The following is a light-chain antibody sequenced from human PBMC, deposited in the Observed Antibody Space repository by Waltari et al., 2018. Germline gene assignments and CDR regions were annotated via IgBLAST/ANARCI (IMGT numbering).Light chain of an antibody. V-gene: IGLV2-18*02. CDR1: SSDVGSYNL. J-gene: IGLJ2*01. Sequence: QSALTQPPSVSGSPGQSVTISCTGTSSDVGSYNLVSWYQQPPGPAPKLMIYEVSNRPSGVPDRFSGSKSGNTASLTISGLQAEDEADYYCSSYTSSSTLVFGGGTKLTVL. CDR2: EVS. CDR3: SSYTSSSTLV.